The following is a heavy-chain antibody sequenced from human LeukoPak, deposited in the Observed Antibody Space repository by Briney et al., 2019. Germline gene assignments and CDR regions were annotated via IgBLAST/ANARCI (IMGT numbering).Heavy chain of an antibody. CDR2: ISPNSGGT. V-gene: IGHV1-2*02. CDR3: ARDGGIEASEGQVSWFNP. CDR1: GYTFTGHY. Sequence: ASVKVSCKASGYTFTGHYLHWVRQAPGQGLDWMGWISPNSGGTKYAQKYQGRVTMTRDTSISTAYMELSRLRSDDTAVYYCARDGGIEASEGQVSWFNPWGQGTLVTVSS. J-gene: IGHJ5*02. D-gene: IGHD6-13*01.